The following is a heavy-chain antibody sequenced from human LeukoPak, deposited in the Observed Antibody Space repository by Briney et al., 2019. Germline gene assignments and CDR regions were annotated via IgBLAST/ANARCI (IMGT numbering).Heavy chain of an antibody. Sequence: VSVTVSCKASGYTFTSYDINWVRQATGQGLEWMGWMNPNSGNTGYAQKFQGRVTMTRNTSISTAYMELSSLRSEDTAVYYCASSSSGGGEFDYWGQGTLVTVSS. J-gene: IGHJ4*02. CDR3: ASSSSGGGEFDY. D-gene: IGHD3-16*01. CDR2: MNPNSGNT. CDR1: GYTFTSYD. V-gene: IGHV1-8*01.